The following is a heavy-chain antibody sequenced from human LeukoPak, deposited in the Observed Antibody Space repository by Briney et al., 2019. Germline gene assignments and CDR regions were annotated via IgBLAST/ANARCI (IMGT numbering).Heavy chain of an antibody. CDR2: IYYSGST. J-gene: IGHJ4*02. CDR1: GGSISSYY. Sequence: KSSETLSLTCTVSGGSISSYYWSWIRQPPGKGLEWIGYIYYSGSTNYNPSLKSRVTISVDTSKNQFSLKLSSVTAADTAVYYCAREKNEMATISNYFDYWGQGTLVTVSS. V-gene: IGHV4-59*01. CDR3: AREKNEMATISNYFDY. D-gene: IGHD5-24*01.